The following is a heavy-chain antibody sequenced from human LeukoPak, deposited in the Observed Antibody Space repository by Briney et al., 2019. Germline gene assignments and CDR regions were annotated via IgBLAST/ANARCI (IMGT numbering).Heavy chain of an antibody. CDR2: ISYDGSNK. CDR3: ARDAYRDRYFDY. CDR1: GFTFSSYT. D-gene: IGHD4-11*01. V-gene: IGHV3-30-3*01. J-gene: IGHJ4*02. Sequence: QSGGSLRLSCAASGFTFSSYTMHWVRQAPGKGLEWVAVISYDGSNKYYADSVKGRFTISRDNSKNTLYLQMNSLRAEDTAVYYCARDAYRDRYFDYWGQGTLVTVSS.